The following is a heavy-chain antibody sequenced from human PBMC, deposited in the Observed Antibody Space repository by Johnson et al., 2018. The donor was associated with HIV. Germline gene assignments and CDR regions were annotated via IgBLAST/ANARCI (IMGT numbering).Heavy chain of an antibody. CDR3: ATVYYDILTGYYYDAFDI. J-gene: IGHJ3*02. Sequence: QMQLVESGGGVVQPGRSLRLSCAASGFTFSSYAMYWVRQAPGKGLEWVAGILYDGSNKYHADSVKGRFTISRDNSKNTLYLQMNSLRAEDTALYYCATVYYDILTGYYYDAFDIWGQGTMVTVSS. V-gene: IGHV3-30-3*01. CDR1: GFTFSSYA. D-gene: IGHD3-9*01. CDR2: ILYDGSNK.